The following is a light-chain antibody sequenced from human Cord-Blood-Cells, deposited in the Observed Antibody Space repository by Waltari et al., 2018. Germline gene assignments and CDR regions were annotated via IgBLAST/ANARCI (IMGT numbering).Light chain of an antibody. CDR1: SLRSNY. Sequence: SSELTQDPAVSVALGQTVRITCTGDSLRSNYASWYQQKPGQAPVLVIYGKNNRPSGIPDRFSGSSSGNTASLTITGAQAEDEADYYCNSRDSSGNHVVFGGGTKLTVL. CDR2: GKN. CDR3: NSRDSSGNHVV. J-gene: IGLJ2*01. V-gene: IGLV3-19*01.